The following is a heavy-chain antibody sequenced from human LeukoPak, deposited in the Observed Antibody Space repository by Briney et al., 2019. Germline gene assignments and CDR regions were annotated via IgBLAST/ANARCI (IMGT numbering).Heavy chain of an antibody. CDR1: GGSFSNYA. D-gene: IGHD3-16*01. V-gene: IGHV1-69*13. CDR2: IVPILSTT. J-gene: IGHJ6*02. CDR3: ARGPPPYTEGDLFYYYGLDV. Sequence: SVKVSCKASGGSFSNYAISWVRQAPGQGLEWMGGIVPILSTTNYARKFQGRVTMTAGESMSTAYMELSSLRSDDTAVYYCARGPPPYTEGDLFYYYGLDVWGQGTTVTVSS.